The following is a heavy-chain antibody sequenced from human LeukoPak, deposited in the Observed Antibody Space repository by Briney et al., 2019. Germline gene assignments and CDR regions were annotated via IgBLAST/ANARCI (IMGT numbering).Heavy chain of an antibody. CDR1: GFTFSSYG. J-gene: IGHJ4*02. Sequence: GGSLRLSCAASGFTFSSYGMHWVRQAPGKGLEWVAVISYDGSNKYYADSVKGRFTISRDNSKNTLYLQMNSLRAADTAVYYCAKGVAYYYGSGSYYRTYYFDYWGQGTLVTVSS. CDR3: AKGVAYYYGSGSYYRTYYFDY. CDR2: ISYDGSNK. V-gene: IGHV3-30*18. D-gene: IGHD3-10*01.